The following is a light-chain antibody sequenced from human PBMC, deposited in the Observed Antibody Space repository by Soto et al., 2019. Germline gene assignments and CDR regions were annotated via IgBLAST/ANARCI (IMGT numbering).Light chain of an antibody. CDR2: KAS. V-gene: IGKV1-5*03. Sequence: DIQMTQSPSTLSASVGYRVTITCRASQSISSWLAWYQQKPGKAPKLLIYKASSLESGVPSGFSGSGSGTEFTLTISSLQPDDFATYYCQQYNSYPYTFGQGTKLEIK. J-gene: IGKJ2*01. CDR1: QSISSW. CDR3: QQYNSYPYT.